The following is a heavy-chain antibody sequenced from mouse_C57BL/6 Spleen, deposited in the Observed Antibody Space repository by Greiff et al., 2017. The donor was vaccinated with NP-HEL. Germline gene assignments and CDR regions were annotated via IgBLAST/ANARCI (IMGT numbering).Heavy chain of an antibody. CDR2: IYPRDGST. J-gene: IGHJ4*01. V-gene: IGHV1-78*01. CDR3: ARSHYYVSSYDAMDY. CDR1: GYTFTDHT. Sequence: VQLQQSDAELVKPGASVKISCKVSGYTFTDHTIHWMKQRPEQGLEWIGYIYPRDGSTKYNEKFKGKATLTADKSSSTAYMQLKSLTSEDSAVYFCARSHYYVSSYDAMDYWGQGTSVTVSS. D-gene: IGHD1-1*01.